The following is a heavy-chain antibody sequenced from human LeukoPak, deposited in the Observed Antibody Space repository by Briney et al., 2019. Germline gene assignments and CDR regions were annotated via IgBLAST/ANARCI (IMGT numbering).Heavy chain of an antibody. CDR1: GLTFSNYW. Sequence: PGGSLRLSCAASGLTFSNYWMDWVRQAPGKGLEWVAVISYDGSNKYYADSVKGRFTISRDNSKNTLYLQMNSLRAEDTAVYYCARDWDYGGKSGINDYWGQGTLVTVSS. D-gene: IGHD4-23*01. J-gene: IGHJ4*02. V-gene: IGHV3-30-3*01. CDR3: ARDWDYGGKSGINDY. CDR2: ISYDGSNK.